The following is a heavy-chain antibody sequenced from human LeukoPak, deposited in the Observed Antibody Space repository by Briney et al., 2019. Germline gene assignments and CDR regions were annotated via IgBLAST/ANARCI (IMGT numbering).Heavy chain of an antibody. Sequence: ASVKVSCKASGYTFTGYYMHWVRQAPGQGLEWVGIINPSGGSTSYAQKFQGRVTMTRDTSTSTVYMELSSLRSEDTAVYYCARGRALQQQLLSSVDYWGQGTLVTVSS. V-gene: IGHV1-46*01. J-gene: IGHJ4*02. CDR3: ARGRALQQQLLSSVDY. CDR2: INPSGGST. D-gene: IGHD6-13*01. CDR1: GYTFTGYY.